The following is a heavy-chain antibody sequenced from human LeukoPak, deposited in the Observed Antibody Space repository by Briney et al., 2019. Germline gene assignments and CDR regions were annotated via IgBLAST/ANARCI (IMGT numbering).Heavy chain of an antibody. V-gene: IGHV3-21*01. CDR1: GFTFSSYS. CDR3: ARDLYTSCYMNSSSSSGASCPDY. D-gene: IGHD2-2*02. CDR2: ISSSSSYI. Sequence: AGGSLRLSCAASGFTFSSYSMNWVRQAPGKGLEWVSSISSSSSYIYYADSVKGRFTISGDNAKNSLYLQMNSLRAEDTAVYYCARDLYTSCYMNSSSSSGASCPDYWGQGTLVTVSS. J-gene: IGHJ4*02.